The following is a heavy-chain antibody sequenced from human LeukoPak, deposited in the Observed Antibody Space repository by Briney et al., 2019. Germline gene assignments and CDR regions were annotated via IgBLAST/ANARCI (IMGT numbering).Heavy chain of an antibody. V-gene: IGHV1-2*06. J-gene: IGHJ5*02. CDR1: GYTFTGYY. D-gene: IGHD2-15*01. Sequence: ASVTVSCKASGYTFTGYYMHWVRQAPGQGLEGMGRIDPNSGGTNYAQKFQGRATMTRDTSISTAYMELSRLRSDDTAVYYCARVRCSGGSCYSGLNWFDPWGQGTLVTVSS. CDR3: ARVRCSGGSCYSGLNWFDP. CDR2: IDPNSGGT.